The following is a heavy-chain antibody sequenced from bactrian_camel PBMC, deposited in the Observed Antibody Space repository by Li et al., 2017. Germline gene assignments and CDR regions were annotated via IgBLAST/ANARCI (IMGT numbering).Heavy chain of an antibody. CDR2: RDTDGST. Sequence: HVQLVESGGGSVQSGGSLRLSCAASAYTYSSYCMGWFRQAPGKEREGVASRDTDGSTSYADSVKGRFTISRDNDVNTVDLQMNSLKPEDTAVYYCSADCADYSTGRGVPVDYWGQGTQVTVS. V-gene: IGHV3S53*01. D-gene: IGHD5*01. CDR3: SADCADYSTGRGVPVDY. J-gene: IGHJ4*01. CDR1: AYTYSSYC.